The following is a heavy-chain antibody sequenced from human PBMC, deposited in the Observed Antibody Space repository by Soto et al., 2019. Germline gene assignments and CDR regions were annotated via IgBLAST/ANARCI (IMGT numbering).Heavy chain of an antibody. V-gene: IGHV4-30-4*01. CDR3: ARGPSGDKVDS. CDR2: IYDGGRT. Sequence: QVQLQESGPGLVKPSQTLSLTCTVSGGSISTVDYWWSWIRQSPDMGLEWIGHIYDGGRTYNNPSLESRVTMSVGTSKSQLSLTLSSVSAADTAVYYCARGPSGDKVDSWGQGTLVTVSS. D-gene: IGHD7-27*01. CDR1: GGSISTVDYW. J-gene: IGHJ4*02.